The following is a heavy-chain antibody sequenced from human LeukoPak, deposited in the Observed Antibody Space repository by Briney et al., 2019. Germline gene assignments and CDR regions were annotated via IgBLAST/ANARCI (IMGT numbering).Heavy chain of an antibody. CDR1: GFTFSSYS. V-gene: IGHV3-21*01. J-gene: IGHJ4*02. Sequence: PGRSLRLSCAASGFTFSSYSMNWVRQAPGKGLEWVSSISSSSYIYYADSVKGRFTISRDNAKNSLYLQMNSLRAEDTAVYYCARVPKVPAELDYWGQGTLVTVSS. CDR3: ARVPKVPAELDY. CDR2: ISSSSYI. D-gene: IGHD2-2*01.